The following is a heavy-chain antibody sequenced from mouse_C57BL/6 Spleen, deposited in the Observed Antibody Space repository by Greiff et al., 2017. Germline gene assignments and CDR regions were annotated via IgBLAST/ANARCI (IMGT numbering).Heavy chain of an antibody. V-gene: IGHV1-19*01. D-gene: IGHD3-3*01. CDR1: GYTFTDYY. Sequence: VQLQQSGPVLVKPGASVKMSCKASGYTFTDYYMNWVKQSHGKSLEWIGVINPYNGGTSYNQKFKGKATLTVDKSSSTAYMELNSLTSEDSAVYYCARGQGHFDVWGTGTTVTVSS. CDR2: INPYNGGT. J-gene: IGHJ1*03. CDR3: ARGQGHFDV.